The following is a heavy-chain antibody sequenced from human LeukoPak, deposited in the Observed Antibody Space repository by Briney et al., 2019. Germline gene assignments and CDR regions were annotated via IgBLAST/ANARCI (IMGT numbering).Heavy chain of an antibody. D-gene: IGHD3-16*01. J-gene: IGHJ4*02. CDR1: GFTFGDYA. Sequence: GGSLRLSCTASGFTFGDYAMSWVRQAPGKGLEWVGFIRSKAYGGTTEYAASVKGRFTISRDDSKSIAYLQMNSLKTEDTAVYYCTRVGDWTADYWGQGTLVTVSS. CDR2: IRSKAYGGTT. CDR3: TRVGDWTADY. V-gene: IGHV3-49*04.